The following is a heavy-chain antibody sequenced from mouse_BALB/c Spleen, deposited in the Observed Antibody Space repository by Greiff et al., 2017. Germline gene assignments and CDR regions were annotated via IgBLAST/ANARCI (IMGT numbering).Heavy chain of an antibody. D-gene: IGHD3-1*01. V-gene: IGHV1S29*02. Sequence: EVQLQQSGPELVKPGASVKISCKASGYTFTDYNMHWVKQSHGKSLEWIGYIYPYNGGTGYNQKFKSKATLTVDNSSSTAYMELRSLTSEDSAVYYCARGGRAFAYWGQGTTLTVSS. CDR2: IYPYNGGT. CDR1: GYTFTDYN. CDR3: ARGGRAFAY. J-gene: IGHJ2*01.